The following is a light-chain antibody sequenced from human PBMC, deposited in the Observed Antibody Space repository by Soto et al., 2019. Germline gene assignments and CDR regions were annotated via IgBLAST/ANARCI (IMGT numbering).Light chain of an antibody. V-gene: IGKV1-33*01. CDR1: QDIINY. CDR3: QQYETFSGT. CDR2: DSS. Sequence: IHMTHAPSSLSASVLYRVTITCQAIQDIINYLKWYQQKTGKAPKLLIYDSSALPRWVPSRFSGSGSGTKISLTIASLQPDDFATYYCQQYETFSGTFGPGTKVDIK. J-gene: IGKJ1*01.